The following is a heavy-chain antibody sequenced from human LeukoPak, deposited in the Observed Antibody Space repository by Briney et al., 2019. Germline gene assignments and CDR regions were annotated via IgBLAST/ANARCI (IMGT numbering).Heavy chain of an antibody. V-gene: IGHV4-4*07. CDR3: ARVGYYDSSGYLSDAFDI. Sequence: SETLSLTCTVSGGSISSYYWSWIRQPAGKGLEWIVRIYTSGSTNYNPSLKSRVTMSVDTSKNQFSLKLSSVTAADTAVYYCARVGYYDSSGYLSDAFDIWGQGTMVTVSS. CDR1: GGSISSYY. D-gene: IGHD3-22*01. J-gene: IGHJ3*02. CDR2: IYTSGST.